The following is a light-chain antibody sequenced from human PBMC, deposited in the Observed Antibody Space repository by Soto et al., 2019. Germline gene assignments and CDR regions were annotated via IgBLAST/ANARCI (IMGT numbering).Light chain of an antibody. CDR1: QSISNQ. V-gene: IGKV1-39*01. Sequence: DIQMTQSPSSLSASVGDRVTITCRAGQSISNQLNWYQQKPGKAPKLLIYAASSLQSGVPSRFSGSVSGTDFTLTISSLQPEDFATYDGQQSYSAPFTFGPGTKVDIK. J-gene: IGKJ3*01. CDR2: AAS. CDR3: QQSYSAPFT.